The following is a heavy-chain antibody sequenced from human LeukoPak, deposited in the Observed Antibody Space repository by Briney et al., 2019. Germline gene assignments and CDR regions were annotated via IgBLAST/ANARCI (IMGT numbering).Heavy chain of an antibody. J-gene: IGHJ3*02. CDR1: GFSFTSYW. Sequence: GESLKISCQASGFSFTSYWIGWVRQMPGKGLEWVGIVYPGDSDIRYSPSFQGQVTISADKSVSTAYLRWSSLKASDTAMYYCARSQRRLRDAFDIWGQGTMVTVSS. CDR3: ARSQRRLRDAFDI. D-gene: IGHD3-10*01. CDR2: VYPGDSDI. V-gene: IGHV5-51*01.